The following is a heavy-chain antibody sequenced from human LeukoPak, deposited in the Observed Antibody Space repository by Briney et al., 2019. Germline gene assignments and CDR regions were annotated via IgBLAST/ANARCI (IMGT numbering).Heavy chain of an antibody. CDR2: INSDGSST. CDR3: ARVSYDILTGYYSPLY. D-gene: IGHD3-9*01. CDR1: GFTFSSYW. Sequence: GGSLRLSCAASGFTFSSYWMHWVRQAPGKGLVWVSRINSDGSSTSYADSVKGRFTISRDNAKNTLYLQMNSLRAEDTAVYYCARVSYDILTGYYSPLYWGQGTLVTVSS. V-gene: IGHV3-74*01. J-gene: IGHJ4*02.